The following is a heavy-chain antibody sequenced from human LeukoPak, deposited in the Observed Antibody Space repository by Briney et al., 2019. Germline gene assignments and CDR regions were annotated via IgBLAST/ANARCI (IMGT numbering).Heavy chain of an antibody. J-gene: IGHJ4*02. CDR1: GGSISSSTHY. CDR3: ARTSYGPPSPFDY. Sequence: SETLSLTCTVSGGSISSSTHYWGWIRQPPGKSLEWIGTIHNSGSTDYNPSLRSRVTISVDTSKNHFSLRLSSVTAADTATYYCARTSYGPPSPFDYWGQGILVTVSS. V-gene: IGHV4-39*02. CDR2: IHNSGST. D-gene: IGHD3-16*01.